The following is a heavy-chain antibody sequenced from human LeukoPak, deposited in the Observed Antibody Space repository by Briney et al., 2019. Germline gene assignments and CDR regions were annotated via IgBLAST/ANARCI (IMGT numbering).Heavy chain of an antibody. J-gene: IGHJ3*02. V-gene: IGHV4-30-2*01. CDR1: GGSISSGGYS. D-gene: IGHD6-13*01. CDR3: ARVSTDAFDI. CDR2: IYHSGST. Sequence: SQTLSLTCAVSGGSISSGGYSWSWIRQPPGKGLEWIGYIYHSGSTYYNPSLKSRVTISEDRSKNQFSLKLSSVTAADTAVYYCARVSTDAFDIWGQGTMVTVSS.